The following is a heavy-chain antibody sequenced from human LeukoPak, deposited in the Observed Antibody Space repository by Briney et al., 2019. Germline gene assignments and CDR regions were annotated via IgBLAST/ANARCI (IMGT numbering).Heavy chain of an antibody. V-gene: IGHV1-69*13. CDR3: ARAPPNYYDTYGAFDI. CDR1: GGTFSSYA. Sequence: AASVKVSCTASGGTFSSYAISWVRQAPGQGLEWMGGIIPIFGTANYAQKFQGRVTITADESTSTAYMELSSLRSEDTAVYYCARAPPNYYDTYGAFDIWGQGTMVTVSS. D-gene: IGHD3-22*01. CDR2: IIPIFGTA. J-gene: IGHJ3*02.